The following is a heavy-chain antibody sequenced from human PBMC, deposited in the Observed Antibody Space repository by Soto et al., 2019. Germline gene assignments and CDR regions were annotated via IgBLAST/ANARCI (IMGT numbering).Heavy chain of an antibody. CDR3: ARQGFGPLHGLVDV. D-gene: IGHD3-10*01. V-gene: IGHV4-59*08. Sequence: QVQLQESGPGLVKPSETLSLSCTVSGGSISSYYWSWFRQSPGKRMEWIGYVHHSWGSSDNPSLQSRVAISLDPSKSQFSLKVTSVTATDTAVYYCARQGFGPLHGLVDVWGQGTTVTVSS. J-gene: IGHJ6*02. CDR2: VHHSWGS. CDR1: GGSISSYY.